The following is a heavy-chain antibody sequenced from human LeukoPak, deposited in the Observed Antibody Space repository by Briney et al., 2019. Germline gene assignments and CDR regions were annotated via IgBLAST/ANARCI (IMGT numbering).Heavy chain of an antibody. J-gene: IGHJ5*02. Sequence: PAETLSLTCAVYGGSFSGYYWGWIRQPPGKGLEWIGSIYYSGSTYYNPSLKSRVTISVDTSKNQFSLKLSSVTAADTAVYYCARVGQWILSAQWFDPWGQGTLVTVSS. CDR1: GGSFSGYY. D-gene: IGHD5-12*01. V-gene: IGHV4-34*01. CDR3: ARVGQWILSAQWFDP. CDR2: IYYSGST.